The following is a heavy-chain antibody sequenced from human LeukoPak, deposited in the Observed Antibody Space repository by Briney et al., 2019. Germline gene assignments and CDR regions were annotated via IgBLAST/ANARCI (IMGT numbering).Heavy chain of an antibody. Sequence: SETLSLTCTVSGASIRGHYWSWFRQTPGQAPEWIAWIRISGASNSNPSLKRRVTISGDTSRNHLSLKLTSVTAADTAVYFCARLGSYHDFWGQGALVTVSS. J-gene: IGHJ4*02. CDR3: ARLGSYHDF. V-gene: IGHV4-4*09. CDR2: IRISGAS. D-gene: IGHD1-26*01. CDR1: GASIRGHY.